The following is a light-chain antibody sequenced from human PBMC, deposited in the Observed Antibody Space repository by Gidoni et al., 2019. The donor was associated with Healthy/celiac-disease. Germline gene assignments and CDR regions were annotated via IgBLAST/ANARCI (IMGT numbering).Light chain of an antibody. CDR3: QQSYSTPL. CDR1: QSISSY. Sequence: IHITQSPSSLSASVGDRVTITCLASQSISSYLNWYQQKPGKAPKLLIDAASSLQSGVPSRFSGRGAGTDITITSSSLQHEDVATYYRQQSYSTPLFGPGTKVEIK. CDR2: AAS. V-gene: IGKV1-39*01. J-gene: IGKJ3*01.